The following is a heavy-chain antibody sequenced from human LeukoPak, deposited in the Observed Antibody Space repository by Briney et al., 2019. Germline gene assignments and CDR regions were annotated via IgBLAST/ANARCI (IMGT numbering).Heavy chain of an antibody. V-gene: IGHV4-59*08. CDR2: IYYSGST. CDR3: ARHGGSGSYYVNFQH. CDR1: DGSISSYY. Sequence: PSETLSLTCTVSDGSISSYYWSWIRQPPGKGLEWIGYIYYSGSTNYNPSLKSRVTISVDTSKNQFSLKLSYVTAADTAVYYCARHGGSGSYYVNFQHWGQGTLVTVSS. J-gene: IGHJ1*01. D-gene: IGHD1-26*01.